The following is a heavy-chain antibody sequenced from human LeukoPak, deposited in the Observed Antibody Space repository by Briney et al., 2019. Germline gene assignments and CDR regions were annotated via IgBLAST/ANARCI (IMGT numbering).Heavy chain of an antibody. D-gene: IGHD1-26*01. V-gene: IGHV1-2*02. Sequence: ASVKVSCKASEYTFTDYYMHWVRQAPGQGLGWLGWINPKSGVTNYAQKFQGRVTMTRDPSISSAYMELNSLRSDDTAVYYCARDAWLVGATNLYYFDHWGQGTLVTVSS. CDR3: ARDAWLVGATNLYYFDH. J-gene: IGHJ4*02. CDR2: INPKSGVT. CDR1: EYTFTDYY.